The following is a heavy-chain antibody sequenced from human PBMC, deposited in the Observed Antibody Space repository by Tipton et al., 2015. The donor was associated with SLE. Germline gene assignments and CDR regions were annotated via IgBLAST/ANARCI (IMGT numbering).Heavy chain of an antibody. CDR1: GDSINSDGYF. Sequence: TLSLTCTVSGDSINSDGYFWTWIRQPPGKGLEWIGYIYYSGSTYYNPSLQSRLTMSVDTSRNQFSLKLTSVTAADTGVYFCARFDYSNWDDYWGQGTLVTVSS. J-gene: IGHJ4*02. CDR2: IYYSGST. V-gene: IGHV4-31*03. D-gene: IGHD4-11*01. CDR3: ARFDYSNWDDY.